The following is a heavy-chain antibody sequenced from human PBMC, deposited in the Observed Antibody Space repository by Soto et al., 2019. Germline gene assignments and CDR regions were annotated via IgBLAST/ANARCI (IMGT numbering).Heavy chain of an antibody. Sequence: QVQLVESGGGVVQPGRSLRLSCAVSGFTFSNYAMHWVRQAAGKGLEWVAVISKDGSNKYYGDFVKGRFIISRDSSKNTLYLQMNSLREEDTAVYYCAKETGPQGGFDYWGQGTLVTVSS. V-gene: IGHV3-30*18. CDR1: GFTFSNYA. D-gene: IGHD3-9*01. CDR3: AKETGPQGGFDY. CDR2: ISKDGSNK. J-gene: IGHJ4*02.